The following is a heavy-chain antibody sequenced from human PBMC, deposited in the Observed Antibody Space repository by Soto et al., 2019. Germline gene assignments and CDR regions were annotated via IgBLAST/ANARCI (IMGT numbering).Heavy chain of an antibody. J-gene: IGHJ5*01. Sequence: PSETLSLTCTVSGGSISSYYWSWIRQPPGKGLEWIGYIYYSGSTNYNPSLKSRVTISVDTSKNQFPLKLSSVTAADTAVYYCARVRYWTPCFDSCGQGTLVTVSS. CDR1: GGSISSYY. CDR2: IYYSGST. CDR3: ARVRYWTPCFDS. D-gene: IGHD2-8*01. V-gene: IGHV4-59*01.